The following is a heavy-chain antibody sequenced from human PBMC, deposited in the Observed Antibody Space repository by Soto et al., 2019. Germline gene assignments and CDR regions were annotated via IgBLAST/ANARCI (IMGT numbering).Heavy chain of an antibody. CDR2: MNPNSGNT. J-gene: IGHJ3*02. Sequence: ASVKVSCKASGYTFTSYDINWVRQATRQGLEWMGWMNPNSGNTGYAQKFQGRVTMTRNTSISTAYMELSSLRSEDTAVYYCAREVRFLEWSIDAFDIWGQGTMVTVSS. CDR3: AREVRFLEWSIDAFDI. D-gene: IGHD3-3*01. CDR1: GYTFTSYD. V-gene: IGHV1-8*01.